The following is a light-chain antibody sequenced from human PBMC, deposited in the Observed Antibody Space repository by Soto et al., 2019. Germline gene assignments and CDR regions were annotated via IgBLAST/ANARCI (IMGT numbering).Light chain of an antibody. CDR3: CSYVGSYILV. Sequence: QSALTQPRSVSGSPGQSVTISCTGTSSDVGGYNYVSWYQQHPGKAPKLIIYDLSKRPSGVPDRFSGSKSGSTASLTISGLQAEDEADYYCCSYVGSYILVFGGGTQLTVL. CDR2: DLS. V-gene: IGLV2-11*01. J-gene: IGLJ3*02. CDR1: SSDVGGYNY.